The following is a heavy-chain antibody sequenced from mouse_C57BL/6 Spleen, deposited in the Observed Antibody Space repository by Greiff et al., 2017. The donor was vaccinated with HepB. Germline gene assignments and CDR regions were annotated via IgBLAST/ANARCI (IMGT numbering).Heavy chain of an antibody. CDR1: GFTFSSYG. Sequence: EVQLVESGGDLVKPGGSLKLSCAASGFTFSSYGMSWVRQTPDKRLEWVATISSGGSYTYYPDSVKGRCTISRDNAKNTLYLQMSSLKSEDTAIYYCARQGYGSSNYYAMDYWGQGTSVTVSS. CDR3: ARQGYGSSNYYAMDY. CDR2: ISSGGSYT. V-gene: IGHV5-6*01. J-gene: IGHJ4*01. D-gene: IGHD1-1*01.